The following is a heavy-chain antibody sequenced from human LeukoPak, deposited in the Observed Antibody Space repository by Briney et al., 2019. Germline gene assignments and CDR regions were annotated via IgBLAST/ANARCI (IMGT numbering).Heavy chain of an antibody. Sequence: ASLKVSCKASGFTFTDHYMHWVRHAPGQGLEWMGWINGKSGVTFYAQQFQDRITVTRDTSISTMYLELNRLTSADTAIYYCARDFDWGPDYWGPGTLVAVSS. D-gene: IGHD3-16*01. CDR3: ARDFDWGPDY. J-gene: IGHJ4*02. CDR2: INGKSGVT. V-gene: IGHV1-2*02. CDR1: GFTFTDHY.